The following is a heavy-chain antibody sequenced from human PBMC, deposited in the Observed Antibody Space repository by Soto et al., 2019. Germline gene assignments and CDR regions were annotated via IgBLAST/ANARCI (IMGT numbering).Heavy chain of an antibody. V-gene: IGHV1-69*13. CDR1: GGTFSSYA. CDR2: IIPIFGTA. Sequence: GPPVKVSCKASGGTFSSYAISWVRQAPGQGLEWMGGIIPIFGTANYAQKFQGRVTITADESTSTAYMELSSLRSEDTAVYYCAREGTVVTSFGYWGQGTLVTVSS. D-gene: IGHD2-21*02. J-gene: IGHJ4*02. CDR3: AREGTVVTSFGY.